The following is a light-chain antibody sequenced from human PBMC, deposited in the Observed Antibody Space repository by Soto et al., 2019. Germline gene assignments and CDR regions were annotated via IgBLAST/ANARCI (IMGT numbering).Light chain of an antibody. CDR2: SNN. CDR3: AAWDDSLNGVV. V-gene: IGLV1-44*01. J-gene: IGLJ2*01. Sequence: QSVLTRPPSASGTPGQRVTISCSGSSSNIRSNTVNWYQQLPGTAPKLLIYSNNQRPSGVPDRFSGSKSGTSASLAISGLQSEDEADYYCAAWDDSLNGVVFGGGTKLTVL. CDR1: SSNIRSNT.